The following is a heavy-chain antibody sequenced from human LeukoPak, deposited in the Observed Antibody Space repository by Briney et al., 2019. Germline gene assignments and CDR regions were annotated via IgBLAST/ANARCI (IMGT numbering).Heavy chain of an antibody. CDR2: IYYSGST. Sequence: KASETLSLTCTVSGGSISSGGYYWSWIRQHPGKGLEWIGYIYYSGSTYYNPSLKSRVTISVDTSKNQFSLKLSSVTAADTAVYYCARELLTGNFDYWGQGTLVTVSS. CDR3: ARELLTGNFDY. J-gene: IGHJ4*02. D-gene: IGHD7-27*01. V-gene: IGHV4-31*03. CDR1: GGSISSGGYY.